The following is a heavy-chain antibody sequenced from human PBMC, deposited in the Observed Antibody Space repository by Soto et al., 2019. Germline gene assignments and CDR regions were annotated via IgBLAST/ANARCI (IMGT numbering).Heavy chain of an antibody. D-gene: IGHD3-9*01. CDR3: ARDYDTSRGDWAYYGIDV. J-gene: IGHJ6*02. Sequence: EVQLVESGGGLVQPGGSLRISCAASGLTVSTNYMSWVRQDPGKGLEWVSIIYYGGTTYYADSVKGRFTISRDDSKNTLYLQMHSLRAEDTAVYYCARDYDTSRGDWAYYGIDVWGQGTTVTVSS. CDR1: GLTVSTNY. CDR2: IYYGGTT. V-gene: IGHV3-66*01.